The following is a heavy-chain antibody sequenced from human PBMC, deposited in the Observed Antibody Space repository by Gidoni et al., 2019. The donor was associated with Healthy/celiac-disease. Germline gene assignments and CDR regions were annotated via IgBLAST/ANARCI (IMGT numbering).Heavy chain of an antibody. CDR3: ARDSGSGWYDY. D-gene: IGHD6-19*01. J-gene: IGHJ4*02. V-gene: IGHV3-11*05. Sequence: QVQLVESGGGLVKPGGSLRLSCAVSGFTFSDSYMSWIRQAPGRGLEWVSYISSSSSYTNYADSVKGRFTISRDNAKNSLYLQMNSLRAEDTAVYYCARDSGSGWYDYWGQGTLVTVSS. CDR2: ISSSSSYT. CDR1: GFTFSDSY.